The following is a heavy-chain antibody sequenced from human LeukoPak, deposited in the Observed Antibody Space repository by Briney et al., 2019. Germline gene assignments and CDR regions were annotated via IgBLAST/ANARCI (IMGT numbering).Heavy chain of an antibody. D-gene: IGHD4-23*01. V-gene: IGHV1-69*04. CDR3: AREQIQYGGYGGHPPYHY. CDR2: IIPILGIA. Sequence: SVKVSCKAYGGTFSSYAISWVRQAPGQGLEWMGRIIPILGIANYAQKFQGRVTITADKSTSTAYMELSSLRSEDTAVYYCAREQIQYGGYGGHPPYHYWGQGTLVTVSS. J-gene: IGHJ4*02. CDR1: GGTFSSYA.